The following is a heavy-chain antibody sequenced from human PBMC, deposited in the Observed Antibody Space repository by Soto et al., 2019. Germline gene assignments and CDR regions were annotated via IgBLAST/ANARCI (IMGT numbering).Heavy chain of an antibody. CDR3: TRGPSYLCCSAGSCYPYWFSP. J-gene: IGHJ5*02. CDR2: IRSKAYGGTT. Sequence: GGSPRLSCTASGFTFGDYAMSWFRQAPGKGLEWVGFIRSKAYGGTTEYAASVKGRFTISRDDSKSIAYLQMNSLKTEDTAVYYCTRGPSYLCCSAGSCYPYWFSPWGPLTLV. V-gene: IGHV3-49*03. D-gene: IGHD2-15*01. CDR1: GFTFGDYA.